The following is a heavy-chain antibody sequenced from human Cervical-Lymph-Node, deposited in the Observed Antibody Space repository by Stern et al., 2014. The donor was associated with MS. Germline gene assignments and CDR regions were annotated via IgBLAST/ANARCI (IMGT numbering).Heavy chain of an antibody. D-gene: IGHD5-24*01. Sequence: VQLVQSGGDLVKPGGSLRLSCEASGFTFSYYAMNWVRQAPGKGLEWVSSITSGSAYLYYADSVKGRFTISRDNAKNSLYLQMNSLRAEDTAVYYCARQDGYNLDYWGRGTLVTVSS. CDR2: ITSGSAYL. V-gene: IGHV3-21*01. J-gene: IGHJ4*02. CDR3: ARQDGYNLDY. CDR1: GFTFSYYA.